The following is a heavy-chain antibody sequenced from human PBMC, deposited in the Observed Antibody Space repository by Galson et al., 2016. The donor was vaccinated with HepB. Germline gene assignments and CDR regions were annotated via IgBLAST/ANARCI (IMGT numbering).Heavy chain of an antibody. CDR2: VSTSGTII. V-gene: IGHV3-48*02. Sequence: PGRGLDWVAFVSTSGTIIYYADSVKGRFTISRDNAKHSLSLQMNSLRDDDTAVYYCARTTTWSYYMDVWGRGTTVTVSS. D-gene: IGHD2-2*01. CDR3: ARTTTWSYYMDV. J-gene: IGHJ6*03.